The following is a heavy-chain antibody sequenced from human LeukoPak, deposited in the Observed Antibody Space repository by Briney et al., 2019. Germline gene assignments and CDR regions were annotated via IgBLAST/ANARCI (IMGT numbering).Heavy chain of an antibody. CDR2: INHSGST. J-gene: IGHJ5*02. CDR3: ARNYYGSGGYYTNWFDP. CDR1: GGSFSGYY. V-gene: IGHV4-34*01. D-gene: IGHD3-10*01. Sequence: SETLSLTCAVYGGSFSGYYWSWIRQPPGKGLEWIGEINHSGSTNYNPSLKSRVTISVDTSKNQFSLKLSSVTAADTAVYYCARNYYGSGGYYTNWFDPWGQGTLVTVSS.